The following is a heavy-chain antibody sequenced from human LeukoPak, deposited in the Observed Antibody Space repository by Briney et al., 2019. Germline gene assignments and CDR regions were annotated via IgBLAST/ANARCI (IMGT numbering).Heavy chain of an antibody. J-gene: IGHJ4*02. V-gene: IGHV4-31*03. D-gene: IGHD5-18*01. CDR1: GGSISSGGYY. Sequence: SQTLFLTCTVSGGSISSGGYYWSWIRQHPGKGLEWIGYIYCSGSTYYNPSLKSRVTISVDTSKNQFSLKLSSVTAADTAVYYCARTPLYVDTAMAPIDYWGQGTLVTVSS. CDR2: IYCSGST. CDR3: ARTPLYVDTAMAPIDY.